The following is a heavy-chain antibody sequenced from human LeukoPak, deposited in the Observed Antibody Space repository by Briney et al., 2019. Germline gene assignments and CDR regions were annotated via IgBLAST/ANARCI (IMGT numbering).Heavy chain of an antibody. V-gene: IGHV3-66*02. J-gene: IGHJ4*02. CDR1: GITVSSNY. Sequence: PGGSLRLSCAASGITVSSNYMSWVRQAPGKGLEWVSVLYSGGSTYYTDSVKGRFTIPRDNSKNTLYLQMNSLRAEDTAVYYCARGTATPRFDYWGQGTLVTVSS. CDR2: LYSGGST. D-gene: IGHD1-7*01. CDR3: ARGTATPRFDY.